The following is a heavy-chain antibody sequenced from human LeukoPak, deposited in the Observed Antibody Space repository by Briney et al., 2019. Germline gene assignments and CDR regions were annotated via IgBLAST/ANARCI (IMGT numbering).Heavy chain of an antibody. CDR3: ARGKLGDYFDY. J-gene: IGHJ4*02. V-gene: IGHV4-59*01. CDR2: IYYSGST. D-gene: IGHD7-27*01. Sequence: SETLSLTCTVSGGSISSYYWSWIRQPPGKGLEWIGYIYYSGSTNYNPSLKSRVTISVDTSKNQFSLKLSSVTAADTAVYYCARGKLGDYFDYWGQGTLVTVSS. CDR1: GGSISSYY.